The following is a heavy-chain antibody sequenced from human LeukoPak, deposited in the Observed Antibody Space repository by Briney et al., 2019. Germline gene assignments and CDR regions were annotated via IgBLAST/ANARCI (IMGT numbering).Heavy chain of an antibody. D-gene: IGHD3-10*01. CDR1: GFTFSGYS. CDR3: AREHCHGSGSYGY. CDR2: ISSSSSYI. V-gene: IGHV3-21*01. J-gene: IGHJ4*02. Sequence: GGSLRLSCAASGFTFSGYSMNWVRQAPGTGLEWVSSISSSSSYIYYSDSVKGRFTISRDNAKNSLYLQMNSLRAEDTAVYYCAREHCHGSGSYGYWGQGTLVTVSS.